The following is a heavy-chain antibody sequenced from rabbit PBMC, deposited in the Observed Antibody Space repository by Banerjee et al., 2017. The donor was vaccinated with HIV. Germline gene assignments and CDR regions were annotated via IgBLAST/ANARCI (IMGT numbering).Heavy chain of an antibody. V-gene: IGHV1S45*01. D-gene: IGHD1-1*01. J-gene: IGHJ4*01. CDR2: IYGGSSGST. CDR1: GFTISSYW. CDR3: ARTSSNGYRYLNL. Sequence: QEQLEESGGDLVKPEGSLTLTCTASGFTISSYWMCWVRQAPGKGLEWIACIYGGSSGSTYYASWAKGRFTVSKTSSTTVTLQMTSLTAADTATFFCARTSSNGYRYLNLWGPGTLVTVS.